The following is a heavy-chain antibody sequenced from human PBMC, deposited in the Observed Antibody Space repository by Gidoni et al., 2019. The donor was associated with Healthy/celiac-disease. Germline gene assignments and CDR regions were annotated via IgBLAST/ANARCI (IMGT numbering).Heavy chain of an antibody. D-gene: IGHD3-10*01. CDR3: ARHGKVDYSASGANFNMDV. CDR1: GYSFTDHW. CDR2: IYPGDSDT. Sequence: EVQLVQSGAEVKKPGESLTLSCKVSGYSFTDHWIGWVRQMPGKGLEWMGIIYPGDSDTRYGPSFRGQVTISADKSSSTAYRQWNSLKASDTAGYYCARHGKVDYSASGANFNMDVWGQGTTVIVS. J-gene: IGHJ6*02. V-gene: IGHV5-51*01.